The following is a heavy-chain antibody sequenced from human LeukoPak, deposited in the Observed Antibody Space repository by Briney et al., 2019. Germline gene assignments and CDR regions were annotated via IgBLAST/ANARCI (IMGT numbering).Heavy chain of an antibody. CDR1: GFTFSSYW. CDR2: IKQDGSEK. J-gene: IGHJ4*02. Sequence: RGSLRLSCAASGFTFSSYWMSWVRQAPGKGLEWVANIKQDGSEKYYVDSVKGRFTISRDNAKNSLYLQMNSLRAEDTAVYYCAREGRYNWNDIGDYWGQGTLVTVSS. CDR3: AREGRYNWNDIGDY. D-gene: IGHD1-1*01. V-gene: IGHV3-7*01.